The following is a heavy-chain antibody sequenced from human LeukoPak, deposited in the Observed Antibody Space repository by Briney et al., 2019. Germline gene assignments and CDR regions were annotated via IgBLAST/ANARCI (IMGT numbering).Heavy chain of an antibody. CDR2: IYHSGST. V-gene: IGHV4-38-2*02. J-gene: IGHJ4*02. CDR1: GGSISSYY. Sequence: SETLSLTCTVSGGSISSYYWGWIRQPPGKGLEWIGSIYHSGSTYYNPSLKSRVTISVDTSKNQFSLKLSSVTAADTAVYYCARVAGYYYGSGSIIYYFDYWGQGTLVTVSS. CDR3: ARVAGYYYGSGSIIYYFDY. D-gene: IGHD3-10*01.